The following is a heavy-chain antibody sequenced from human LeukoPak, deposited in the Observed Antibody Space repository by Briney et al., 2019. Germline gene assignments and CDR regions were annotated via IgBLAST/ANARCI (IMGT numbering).Heavy chain of an antibody. V-gene: IGHV3-21*01. CDR3: ARVLETDCSGGSCYSGLDY. CDR2: ISRTGNYI. D-gene: IGHD2-15*01. J-gene: IGHJ4*02. CDR1: GFTFSRYN. Sequence: GGSLRLSCAASGFTFSRYNMNWVRQAPGKGLEWVSSISRTGNYIYYADSVKGRFPISRDNAQNSLFLQMNSLRVEDTAVYYCARVLETDCSGGSCYSGLDYWGQGTLVTVSS.